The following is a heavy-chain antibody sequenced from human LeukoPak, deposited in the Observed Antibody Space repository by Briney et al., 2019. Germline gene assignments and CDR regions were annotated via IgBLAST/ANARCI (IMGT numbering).Heavy chain of an antibody. J-gene: IGHJ4*02. V-gene: IGHV3-30*18. D-gene: IGHD3-10*01. CDR3: AKDYLYYYGSGSYYKPPDY. CDR2: ISYDGSNK. Sequence: GGSLRLPCAASGFTFSSYGMHWVRQAPGKGLEWVAVISYDGSNKYYADSVKGRFTISRDNSKNTLYLQMNSLRAEDTAVYYCAKDYLYYYGSGSYYKPPDYWGQGTLVTVSS. CDR1: GFTFSSYG.